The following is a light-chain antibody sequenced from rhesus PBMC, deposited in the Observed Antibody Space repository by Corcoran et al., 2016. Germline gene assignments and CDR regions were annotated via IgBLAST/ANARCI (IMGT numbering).Light chain of an antibody. CDR2: EVT. CDR1: SSDIGGYNY. V-gene: IGLV2-32*01. CDR3: CSYAVSYTFV. Sequence: QAALTQPRSVSGSPGQSVTISCTGTSSDIGGYNYVSWYQQLPDTAPKLIIFEVTKRPSGVSDRFSGSKSGNTASLTISGLQAEDDADYYCCSYAVSYTFVFGSGTKLTVL. J-gene: IGLJ6*01.